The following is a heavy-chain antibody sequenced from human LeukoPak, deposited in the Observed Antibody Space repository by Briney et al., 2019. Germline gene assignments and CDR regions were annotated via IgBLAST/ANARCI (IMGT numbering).Heavy chain of an antibody. J-gene: IGHJ4*02. V-gene: IGHV4-61*01. CDR1: GGSVSSGSYY. CDR2: SYYIGST. Sequence: SETLSLTCSVSGGSVSSGSYYWSWIRQPPGKGLEWIGYSYYIGSTKYNPSLKSRVTISVDTSENQFSLKVSSVTAADTAVYYCARAGIVATATNFDYWGQGTLVTVSS. CDR3: ARAGIVATATNFDY. D-gene: IGHD5-12*01.